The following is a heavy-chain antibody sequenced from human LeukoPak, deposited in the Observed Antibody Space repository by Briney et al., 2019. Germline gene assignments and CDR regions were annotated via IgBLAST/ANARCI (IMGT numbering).Heavy chain of an antibody. CDR1: GFTFSDAW. J-gene: IGHJ1*01. Sequence: PGGSLRLSCAVSGFTFSDAWVSWVRQAPGKGREWVGRIKRTTDGGTTDYAAPVKGRFTISRDDSKNPLFLQMNRLKTDDTAVYYCTPGPYNWNDWGQGTLVAVSS. CDR3: TPGPYNWND. CDR2: IKRTTDGGTT. V-gene: IGHV3-15*01. D-gene: IGHD1-1*01.